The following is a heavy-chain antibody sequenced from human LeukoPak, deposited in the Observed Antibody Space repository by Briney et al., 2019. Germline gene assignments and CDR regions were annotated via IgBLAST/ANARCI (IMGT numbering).Heavy chain of an antibody. CDR1: GGSFSGYY. CDR2: IYYSGST. Sequence: PSETLSLTCAVYGGSFSGYYWSWIRQPPGKGLEWIGSIYYSGSTYYNPSLKSRVTISVDTSKNQFSLKLSSVTAADTAVYYCARGSGSYSGYWGQGTPVTVSS. CDR3: ARGSGSYSGY. D-gene: IGHD1-26*01. V-gene: IGHV4-34*01. J-gene: IGHJ4*02.